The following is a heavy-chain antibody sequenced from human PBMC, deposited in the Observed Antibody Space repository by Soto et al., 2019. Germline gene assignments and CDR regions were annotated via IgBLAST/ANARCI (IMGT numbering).Heavy chain of an antibody. J-gene: IGHJ4*02. Sequence: EVQLVESGGGLVKPGGSLRLSCAASGFTFSSYSMNWVRQAPGKGLEWVSSISSSSSYIYYADSVKGRFTISRDNAKNSLYLQMNSLRAEDTAVYYCATSYYYGSGSLGYFDYWGQGTLVTVSS. D-gene: IGHD3-10*01. CDR3: ATSYYYGSGSLGYFDY. V-gene: IGHV3-21*01. CDR1: GFTFSSYS. CDR2: ISSSSSYI.